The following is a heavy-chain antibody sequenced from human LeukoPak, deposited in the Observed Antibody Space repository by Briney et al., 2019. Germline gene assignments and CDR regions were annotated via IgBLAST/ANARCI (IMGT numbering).Heavy chain of an antibody. J-gene: IGHJ5*02. D-gene: IGHD4-23*01. CDR2: IRHDGSSE. V-gene: IGHV3-30*02. Sequence: GGSLRLSCAASGFTFSSYGIHWVRQAPGKGLEWVAFIRHDGSSEYYTDSVKGRFTISRDNSKNTVYLQMNSLRAEDTAVYYCATFSYAGNAGGSVGPWGQGTLVTVSS. CDR3: ATFSYAGNAGGSVGP. CDR1: GFTFSSYG.